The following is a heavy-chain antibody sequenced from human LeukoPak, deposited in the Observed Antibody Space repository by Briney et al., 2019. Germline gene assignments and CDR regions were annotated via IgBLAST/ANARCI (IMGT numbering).Heavy chain of an antibody. J-gene: IGHJ4*02. Sequence: GGSLRLSCAASGFTFDDYAMHWVRQAPGKGLEWVSGISWNSGSIGYADSVKGRFTISRDNAKNSLYLQMNSLRAEDTALYYCAKEDGYNSHFDYWGQGTLVTVSS. CDR1: GFTFDDYA. D-gene: IGHD5-24*01. CDR2: ISWNSGSI. CDR3: AKEDGYNSHFDY. V-gene: IGHV3-9*01.